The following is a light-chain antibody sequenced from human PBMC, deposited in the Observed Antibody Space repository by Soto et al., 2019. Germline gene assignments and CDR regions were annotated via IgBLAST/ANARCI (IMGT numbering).Light chain of an antibody. V-gene: IGKV1-5*01. CDR3: QQDNSYPYT. CDR1: QSISSG. Sequence: DSQMTQSPSTLSASVGDRVTITCRASQSISSGLAWYQQKPGKAPKLLIYDASSLESGVPSRFSGSGSGTEFTLTISSLQPDDFATYYCQQDNSYPYTFGQGTKLEIK. CDR2: DAS. J-gene: IGKJ2*01.